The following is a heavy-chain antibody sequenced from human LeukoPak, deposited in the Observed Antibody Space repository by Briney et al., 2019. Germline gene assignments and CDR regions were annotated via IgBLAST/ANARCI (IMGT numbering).Heavy chain of an antibody. CDR1: GFTFDANA. CDR2: VRWDGATT. Sequence: GGSLRLSCAASGFTFDANAMHCVSPAPGNGMELVSPVRWDGATTYYADSVKGRFTISRDNSKNSLYLQMNSLRAEDTALYYCVKGPRGITVTTVYFQYWGQGTLVTVSS. D-gene: IGHD4-11*01. J-gene: IGHJ1*01. V-gene: IGHV3-43D*03. CDR3: VKGPRGITVTTVYFQY.